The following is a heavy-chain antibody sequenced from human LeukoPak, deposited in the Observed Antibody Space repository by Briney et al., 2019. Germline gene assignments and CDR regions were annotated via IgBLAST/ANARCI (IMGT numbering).Heavy chain of an antibody. D-gene: IGHD2-8*02. CDR3: ARRLMGGCTDWYFDL. Sequence: PGGSLRLSCAASGFTFSSYAMHWVRQAPGKGLEYVSAISSNGGSTYYANSVKGRFTISRDNAKNSLYLEMNSLRVEDTGFYYCARRLMGGCTDWYFDLWGRGTLVTVSS. CDR1: GFTFSSYA. CDR2: ISSNGGST. V-gene: IGHV3-64*01. J-gene: IGHJ2*01.